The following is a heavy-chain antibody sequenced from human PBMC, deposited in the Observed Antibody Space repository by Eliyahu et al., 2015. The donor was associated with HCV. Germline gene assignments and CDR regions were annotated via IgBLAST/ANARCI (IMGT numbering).Heavy chain of an antibody. CDR3: ARGFGQFDS. CDR1: GFPFXSYW. J-gene: IGHJ4*02. D-gene: IGHD2-21*01. CDR2: INHDGRER. Sequence: EVQLVESGGGLVQPGGSLXXXCATLGFPFXSYWMTWVRQAPGKGLEWVGNINHDGRERYYVDSVKGRFTSSRDNARKSLFLQMNNLRAEDTAVYYCARGFGQFDSWGQGTLVTVSS. V-gene: IGHV3-7*01.